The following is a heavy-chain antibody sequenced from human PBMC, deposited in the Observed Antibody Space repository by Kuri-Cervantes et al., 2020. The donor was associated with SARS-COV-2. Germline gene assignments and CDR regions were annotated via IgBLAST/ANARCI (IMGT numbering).Heavy chain of an antibody. CDR3: ASASFRGQLLNYYMDV. D-gene: IGHD6-6*01. V-gene: IGHV1-69*04. CDR1: GYTFTSYD. CDR2: IIPILGIA. Sequence: SVKVSCKASGYTFTSYDISWVRQAPGQGLEWMGRIIPILGIANYAQKSQGRVTITADKSTSTAYMELSSLRSEDTAVYYCASASFRGQLLNYYMDVWGKGTTVTVYS. J-gene: IGHJ6*03.